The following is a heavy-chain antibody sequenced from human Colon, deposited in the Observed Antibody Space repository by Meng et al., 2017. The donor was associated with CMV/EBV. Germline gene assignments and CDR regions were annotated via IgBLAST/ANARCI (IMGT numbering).Heavy chain of an antibody. CDR1: GFTFDDYG. J-gene: IGHJ6*02. D-gene: IGHD2-15*01. CDR3: AKAYIGYYYYGMDV. V-gene: IGHV3-20*04. CDR2: VNWNGGKT. Sequence: GESLKISCAASGFTFDDYGMSWVRQAPGKGLEWVSGVNWNGGKTGYADSVKGRFTISRDNAKNSLYLQMNSLRAEDTALYYCAKAYIGYYYYGMDVWGQGTTVTVSS.